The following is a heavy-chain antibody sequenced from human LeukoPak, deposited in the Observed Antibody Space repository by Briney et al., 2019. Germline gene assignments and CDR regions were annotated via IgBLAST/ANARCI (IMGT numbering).Heavy chain of an antibody. CDR3: ARDLGARGPYYYMDV. CDR1: GFTFSSYS. V-gene: IGHV3-21*01. J-gene: IGHJ6*03. CDR2: ISGSGGST. Sequence: GGSLRLSCAASGFTFSSYSMNWVRQAPGKGLEWVSAISGSGGSTYYADSVKGRFTISRDNAKNSLYLQMNSLRAEDTAVYYCARDLGARGPYYYMDVWGKGTTVTVSS. D-gene: IGHD1-26*01.